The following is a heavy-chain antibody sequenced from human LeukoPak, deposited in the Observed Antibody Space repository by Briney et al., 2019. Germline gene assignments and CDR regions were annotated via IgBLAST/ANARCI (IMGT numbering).Heavy chain of an antibody. CDR3: ACYYYYGMDV. V-gene: IGHV1-18*01. Sequence: APVKVSCKASGYTFTSYGISWVRQAPGQGLEWMGWISAYNGNTNYAQKLQGRVTMTRNTSISTAYMELSSLRSEDTAVYYCACYYYYGMDVWGQGTTVTVSS. J-gene: IGHJ6*02. CDR1: GYTFTSYG. CDR2: ISAYNGNT.